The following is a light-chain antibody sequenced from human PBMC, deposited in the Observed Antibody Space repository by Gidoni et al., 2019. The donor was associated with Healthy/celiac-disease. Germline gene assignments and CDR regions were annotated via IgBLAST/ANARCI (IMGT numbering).Light chain of an antibody. J-gene: IGKJ3*01. CDR2: AAS. CDR1: QSISSY. CDR3: QQSYSTLT. V-gene: IGKV1-39*01. Sequence: DIQMTPSPSSLSPSVGDRVTITCRASQSISSYLNWYQQKPGKAPKLLIYAASSLKSGVPTRFSGSGSGKDFTLTISRLQHEDVANYYCQQSYSTLTFGPGTKVEIK.